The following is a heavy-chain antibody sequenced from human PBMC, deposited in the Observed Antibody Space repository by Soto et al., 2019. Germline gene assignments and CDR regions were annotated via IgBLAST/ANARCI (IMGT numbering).Heavy chain of an antibody. Sequence: QVQPQQWGAGLLKPSETLSLTCAVYGGSFSGYYWSWIRQPPGKGLEWIGEINHSGSTNYNPSLKSRVTISVDTSKNQFSLKLSSVTAADTAVYYCARAVSANRPPEPWGQGTLVTVSS. CDR1: GGSFSGYY. D-gene: IGHD6-19*01. V-gene: IGHV4-34*01. CDR3: ARAVSANRPPEP. J-gene: IGHJ5*02. CDR2: INHSGST.